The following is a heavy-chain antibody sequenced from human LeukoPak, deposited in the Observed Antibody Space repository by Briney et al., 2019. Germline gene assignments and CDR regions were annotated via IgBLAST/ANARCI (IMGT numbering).Heavy chain of an antibody. J-gene: IGHJ4*02. Sequence: SVKVSCKASGGTFSSYAISWVRQASGQGLEWMGRIIPIFGTANYAQKFQGRVTNTTDEFTSTAYMGLSSLRAQATALYYCARDRGRGYSYGYDLDYWAEGTLVTVSS. CDR3: ARDRGRGYSYGYDLDY. D-gene: IGHD5-18*01. CDR1: GGTFSSYA. CDR2: IIPIFGTA. V-gene: IGHV1-69*05.